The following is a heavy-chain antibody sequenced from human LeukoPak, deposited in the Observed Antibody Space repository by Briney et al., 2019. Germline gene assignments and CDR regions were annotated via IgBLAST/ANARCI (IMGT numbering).Heavy chain of an antibody. D-gene: IGHD5-18*01. J-gene: IGHJ4*02. CDR1: GYTFTSYG. CDR3: ARVDVDTAISDFDY. V-gene: IGHV1-18*01. CDR2: ISAYNGNT. Sequence: EASVKVSCKASGYTFTSYGISWVRQAPGQGLEWMGWISAYNGNTNYARKLQGRVTMTTDTSTSTAYMELRSLRSDDTAVYYCARVDVDTAISDFDYWGQGTLVTVSS.